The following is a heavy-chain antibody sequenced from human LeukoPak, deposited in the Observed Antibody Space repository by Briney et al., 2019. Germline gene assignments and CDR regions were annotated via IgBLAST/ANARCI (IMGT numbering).Heavy chain of an antibody. J-gene: IGHJ5*02. Sequence: GASVKVSCKASGYTFTSHYMHWVRQAPERGLEWMGIINPSGGSTSYAQKFQGRVTMIRDMSTRTDYMELSSLRYEDTAVYYCARDVSSTSSWWFDPWGQGTLVIVSS. D-gene: IGHD2-2*01. CDR1: GYTFTSHY. CDR2: INPSGGST. V-gene: IGHV1-46*01. CDR3: ARDVSSTSSWWFDP.